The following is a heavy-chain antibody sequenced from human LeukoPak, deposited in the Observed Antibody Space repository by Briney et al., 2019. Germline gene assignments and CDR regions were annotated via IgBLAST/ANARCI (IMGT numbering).Heavy chain of an antibody. CDR2: INHSGST. CDR3: ARGIPPRHWGLDY. CDR1: GGSFSGYY. J-gene: IGHJ4*02. V-gene: IGHV4-34*01. D-gene: IGHD7-27*01. Sequence: PSETLSLTRAVYGGSFSGYYWSWIRQPPGKGLEWIGEINHSGSTNYNPSLKSRVTISVDTSKNQFSLKLSSVTAADTAVYYCARGIPPRHWGLDYWGQGTLVTVSS.